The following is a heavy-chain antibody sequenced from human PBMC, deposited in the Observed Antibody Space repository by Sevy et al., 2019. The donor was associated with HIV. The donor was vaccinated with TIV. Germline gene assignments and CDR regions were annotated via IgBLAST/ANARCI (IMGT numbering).Heavy chain of an antibody. CDR1: GGTFSSYA. Sequence: ASVKVSCKASGGTFSSYAISWVRHAPGQGLEWMGGIILIFGTANYAQKFQGRVTITADESTSTAYMELSSLRSEDTAVYYWSGLQAPRYCSSTSCYFDYYYYGMDVWGQGTTVTVSS. J-gene: IGHJ6*02. CDR3: SGLQAPRYCSSTSCYFDYYYYGMDV. D-gene: IGHD2-2*01. CDR2: IILIFGTA. V-gene: IGHV1-69*13.